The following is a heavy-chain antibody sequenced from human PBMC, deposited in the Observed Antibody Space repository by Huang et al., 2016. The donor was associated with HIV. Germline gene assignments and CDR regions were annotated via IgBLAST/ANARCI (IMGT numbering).Heavy chain of an antibody. V-gene: IGHV3-9*01. CDR2: ISWNSANI. J-gene: IGHJ4*02. Sequence: EVQLVESGGNLIQTGGSLRLACSASGFRFDNSAMYWVRQAPGKGLEWVSSISWNSANIAYGDSVKGRFTISRDNARNSLYLQMNSLRPDDTALYYCVKGDIVGTVNFFDYWGQGTQVSVSS. CDR3: VKGDIVGTVNFFDY. CDR1: GFRFDNSA. D-gene: IGHD1-26*01.